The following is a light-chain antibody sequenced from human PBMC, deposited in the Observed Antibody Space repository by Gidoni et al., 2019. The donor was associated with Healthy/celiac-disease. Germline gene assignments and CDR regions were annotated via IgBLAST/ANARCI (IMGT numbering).Light chain of an antibody. J-gene: IGKJ1*01. CDR2: WTS. V-gene: IGKV4-1*01. Sequence: DIVMTQSPDSLAVSLGERATINCKSSKSVLYSSNNQDYLAWYQQKPGQPPKLIIYWTSTRESGVPDRFSGSGSGTDFTLTISSLQAEDVAVYYCQQYYSTPWTFGQGTKVEIK. CDR1: KSVLYSSNNQDY. CDR3: QQYYSTPWT.